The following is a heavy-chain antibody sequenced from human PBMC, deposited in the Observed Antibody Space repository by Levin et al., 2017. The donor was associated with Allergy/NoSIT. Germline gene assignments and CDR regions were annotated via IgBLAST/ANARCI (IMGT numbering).Heavy chain of an antibody. V-gene: IGHV1-2*02. CDR3: ARYVVAATDGEPTDAFDI. CDR1: GYTFTGYY. D-gene: IGHD2-15*01. CDR2: INPNSGGT. Sequence: ASVKVSCKASGYTFTGYYMHWVRQAPGQGLEWMGWINPNSGGTNYAQKFQGRVTMTRDTSISTAYMELSRLRSDDTAVYYCARYVVAATDGEPTDAFDIWGQGTMVTVSS. J-gene: IGHJ3*02.